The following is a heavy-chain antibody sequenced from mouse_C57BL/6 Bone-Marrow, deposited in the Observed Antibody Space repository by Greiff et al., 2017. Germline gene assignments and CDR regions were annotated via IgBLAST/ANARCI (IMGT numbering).Heavy chain of an antibody. CDR2: IDPSDSYT. V-gene: IGHV1-69*01. CDR1: GYTFTSYW. J-gene: IGHJ2*01. D-gene: IGHD5-1*01. Sequence: QVQLQQPGAELVMPGASVKLSCKASGYTFTSYWMHWVKQRPGQGLEWIGEIDPSDSYTNYNQKFKGKSTLTVDKSSSTAYMQLSSLTSEDSAVYYCARSPGWYLDYWGQGTTLTVSS. CDR3: ARSPGWYLDY.